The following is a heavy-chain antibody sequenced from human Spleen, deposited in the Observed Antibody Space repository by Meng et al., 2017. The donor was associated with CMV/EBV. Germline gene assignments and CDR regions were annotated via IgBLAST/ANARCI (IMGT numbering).Heavy chain of an antibody. D-gene: IGHD3-16*01. J-gene: IGHJ4*02. CDR2: IIPIFGTA. CDR1: GYTFTAYY. V-gene: IGHV1-69*05. Sequence: SVKVSCKASGYTFTAYYMHWVRQAPGQGLEWMGDIIPIFGTANYAQKFQGRLTITTDESTRIAYMELSSLRYEDTAMYYCARDRIPGYTYGYNESDHWGQGTLVTVSS. CDR3: ARDRIPGYTYGYNESDH.